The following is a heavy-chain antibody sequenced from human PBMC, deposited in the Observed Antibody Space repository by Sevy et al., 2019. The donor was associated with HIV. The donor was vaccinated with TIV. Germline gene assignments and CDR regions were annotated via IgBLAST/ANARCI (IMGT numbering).Heavy chain of an antibody. CDR3: AGAKRAMAGTFSFDP. CDR1: GVSITSSADY. CDR2: LIYDGRA. D-gene: IGHD6-19*01. Sequence: SETLSLTCGVSGVSITSSADYWTWIPQFPGKGLQWIGTLIYDGRAVYNPSPESRVTLSLDTTKSRYSLHVKSVSAADTAVFYCAGAKRAMAGTFSFDPWGQGILVTVSS. J-gene: IGHJ5*02. V-gene: IGHV4-39*02.